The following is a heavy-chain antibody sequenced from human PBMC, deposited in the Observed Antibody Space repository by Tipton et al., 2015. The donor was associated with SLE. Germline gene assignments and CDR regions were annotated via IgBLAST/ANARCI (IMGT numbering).Heavy chain of an antibody. D-gene: IGHD6-13*01. CDR1: GGSISSSNW. CDR3: GTHPISSSPLRY. V-gene: IGHV4-4*02. CDR2: IYHSGST. J-gene: IGHJ4*02. Sequence: SLRLSCAVSGGSISSSNWWSWVRQPPGKGLEWIGEIYHSGSTTYNPSLKSRVTISVDKSKNQFSLKLTSVTAADTAVYYCGTHPISSSPLRYWGQGTLVTVSS.